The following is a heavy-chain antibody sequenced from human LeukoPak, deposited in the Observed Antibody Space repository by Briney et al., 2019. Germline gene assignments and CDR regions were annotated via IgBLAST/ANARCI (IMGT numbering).Heavy chain of an antibody. V-gene: IGHV3-53*01. CDR2: LYNGGNT. CDR1: GFIFTNYA. CDR3: ARYDGGSGPFDY. J-gene: IGHJ4*02. Sequence: GGSLRLSCVASGFIFTNYAMHWVRQAPGKGLEWVSVLYNGGNTYYADSVKGRFTVSRDNSKNTLYLQMNSLRAEDTAVYYCARYDGGSGPFDYWGQGTLVTVSS. D-gene: IGHD3-10*01.